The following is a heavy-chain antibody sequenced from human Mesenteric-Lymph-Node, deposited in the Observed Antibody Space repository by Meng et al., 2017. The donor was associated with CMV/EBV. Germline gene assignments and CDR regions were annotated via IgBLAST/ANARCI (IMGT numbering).Heavy chain of an antibody. Sequence: GSLRLSCTVSGGSVSSGRYYWNWIRQPPGKGLEWLGYIYYSGSTSYNPSLKSRVTISVDTSSNQFFLKLSSVTAADTAVYYCARGGVVQHYSYWGRGTLVTVSS. V-gene: IGHV4-61*01. CDR1: GGSVSSGRYY. CDR3: ARGGVVQHYSY. CDR2: IYYSGST. D-gene: IGHD4-11*01. J-gene: IGHJ4*02.